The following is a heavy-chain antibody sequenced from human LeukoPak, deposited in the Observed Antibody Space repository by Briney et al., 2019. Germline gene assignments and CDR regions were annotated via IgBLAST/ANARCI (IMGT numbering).Heavy chain of an antibody. D-gene: IGHD1-14*01. CDR2: IYTSGST. CDR1: GGSISTYY. V-gene: IGHV4-4*07. CDR3: AKGGPEASAGLSWFDP. J-gene: IGHJ5*02. Sequence: SETLSLTCTVSGGSISTYYWSWIRQPAGKGLEWIGRIYTSGSTNYNSSLKSRVTMSVETSKSQFSLRLSSVTAADTAVYYCAKGGPEASAGLSWFDPWGQGTLVTVSS.